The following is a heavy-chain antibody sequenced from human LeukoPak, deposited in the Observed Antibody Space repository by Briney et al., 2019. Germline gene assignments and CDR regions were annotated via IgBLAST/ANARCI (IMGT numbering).Heavy chain of an antibody. J-gene: IGHJ4*02. CDR2: IRYDGSNK. D-gene: IGHD3-10*01. Sequence: GGSLRLSCAASGFTFSSYGIHWVRQAPGKGLEWVAFIRYDGSNKYYADSVKGRFTISRDNSKNTLYLQMNSLRAEDTAVYYCARRKGSYYNYWGQGTLVTVSS. CDR1: GFTFSSYG. V-gene: IGHV3-30*02. CDR3: ARRKGSYYNY.